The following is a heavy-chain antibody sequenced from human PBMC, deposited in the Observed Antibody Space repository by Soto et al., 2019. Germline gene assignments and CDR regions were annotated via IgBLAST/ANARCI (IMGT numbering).Heavy chain of an antibody. Sequence: PSETLSLTCTVSGGSISSYYWSWIRQPPGKGLEWIGYIYYSGSTNYNPSLKSRVTISVDTSKNQFSLKLSSVTAADTAVYYCASHSLTGTTGYWGQGTLVTV. CDR1: GGSISSYY. V-gene: IGHV4-59*01. D-gene: IGHD1-7*01. CDR2: IYYSGST. J-gene: IGHJ4*02. CDR3: ASHSLTGTTGY.